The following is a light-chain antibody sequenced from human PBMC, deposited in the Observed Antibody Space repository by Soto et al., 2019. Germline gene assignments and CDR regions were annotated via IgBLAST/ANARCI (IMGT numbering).Light chain of an antibody. CDR1: SSNIGSNT. J-gene: IGLJ3*02. V-gene: IGLV1-44*01. CDR3: AAWDDSLHGPV. CDR2: SDN. Sequence: QSVLTQPPSTSGTPGQRITISCSGSSSNIGSNTVNWYQQLPGTAPKLLIYSDNQRPSGVPGRFSGSRSGTSASLAISGLQSEDEADYYCAAWDDSLHGPVFGGGTQLTVL.